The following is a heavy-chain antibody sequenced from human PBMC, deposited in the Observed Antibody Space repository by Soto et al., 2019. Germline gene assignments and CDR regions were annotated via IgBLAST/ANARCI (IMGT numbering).Heavy chain of an antibody. J-gene: IGHJ4*02. D-gene: IGHD3-3*01. CDR3: ARGGHRQRFLEWLPSV. Sequence: AASVKVSCKASGYTFTGYYMHWARQAPGQGLEWMGWINPNSGGTNYAQKFQGRVTMTRDTSISTAYMELSRLRSDDTAVYYCARGGHRQRFLEWLPSVWGQGTLVTVSS. V-gene: IGHV1-2*02. CDR1: GYTFTGYY. CDR2: INPNSGGT.